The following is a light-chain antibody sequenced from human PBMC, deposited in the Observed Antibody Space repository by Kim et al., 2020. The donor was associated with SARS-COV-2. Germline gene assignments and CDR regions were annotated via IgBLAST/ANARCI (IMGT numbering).Light chain of an antibody. CDR3: QYYGTYPYI. CDR1: KDIGDF. J-gene: IGKJ2*01. V-gene: IGKV1-16*02. Sequence: SASVGDSVTLTCRASKDIGDFLAWFQPRPGKAPKSLIYAASTLQGGVPSKFSGSGSGTDFTLTISSLQPEDFATYYCQYYGTYPYIFGQGTKLEI. CDR2: AAS.